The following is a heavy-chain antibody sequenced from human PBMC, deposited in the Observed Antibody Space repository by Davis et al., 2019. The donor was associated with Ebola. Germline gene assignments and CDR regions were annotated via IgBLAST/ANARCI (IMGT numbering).Heavy chain of an antibody. V-gene: IGHV4-39*01. CDR3: ATHRGYSSGWYWFDP. Sequence: MPGGSLRLSCTVSGGSISSSSYYWGWIRQPPGKGLEWIGSIYYSGSTYYNPSLKSRVTISVDTSKNQFSLKLSSVTAADTAVYYCATHRGYSSGWYWFDPWGQGTLVTVSS. D-gene: IGHD6-19*01. CDR1: GGSISSSSYY. J-gene: IGHJ5*02. CDR2: IYYSGST.